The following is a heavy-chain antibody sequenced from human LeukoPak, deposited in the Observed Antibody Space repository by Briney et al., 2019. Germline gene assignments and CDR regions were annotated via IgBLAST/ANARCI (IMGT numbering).Heavy chain of an antibody. J-gene: IGHJ5*02. CDR2: IKSKTDGGTT. CDR3: ARDYVSGSFGP. Sequence: GGSLRLSCVISGFTVSRKYTSWARQAPGGGLEWVGRIKSKTDGGTTDYAAPVKGRFTISKDHDKNAVYLEMNSLRAEDTAVYYCARDYVSGSFGPWGQGTLVTVS. D-gene: IGHD3-10*01. V-gene: IGHV3-15*05. CDR1: GFTVSRKY.